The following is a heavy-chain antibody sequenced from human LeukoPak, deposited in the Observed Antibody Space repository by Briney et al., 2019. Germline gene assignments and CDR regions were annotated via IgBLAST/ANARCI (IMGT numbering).Heavy chain of an antibody. Sequence: GASVKVSCKASGYTFTSYYMHWVRQAPGQGLEWMGIINPSGGSTSYAQKFQGRVTMTRDTSMSTVYMELSSLRSEDTAVYYCARDAYYYDRSGDYYYGMDVWGQGTTVTVSS. D-gene: IGHD3-22*01. V-gene: IGHV1-46*01. J-gene: IGHJ6*02. CDR2: INPSGGST. CDR3: ARDAYYYDRSGDYYYGMDV. CDR1: GYTFTSYY.